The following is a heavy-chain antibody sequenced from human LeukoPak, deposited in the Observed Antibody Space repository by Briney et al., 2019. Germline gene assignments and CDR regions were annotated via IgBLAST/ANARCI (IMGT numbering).Heavy chain of an antibody. CDR3: VRDLT. V-gene: IGHV3-64D*06. Sequence: GGSLRLSCSPPGFTLSASAMHWVPQAPGKGPQFVSPITSDGRSTYYADPVKGRFTISRDNSANTLYLQMSSVRPEDTAVYYCVRDLTWGQGTLVTVSS. J-gene: IGHJ4*02. CDR1: GFTLSASA. CDR2: ITSDGRST. D-gene: IGHD4/OR15-4a*01.